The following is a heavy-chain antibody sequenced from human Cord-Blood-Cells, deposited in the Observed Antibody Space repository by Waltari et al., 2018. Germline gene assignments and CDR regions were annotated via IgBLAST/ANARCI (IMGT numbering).Heavy chain of an antibody. CDR3: ARGYRITIFGVVIARYGMDV. D-gene: IGHD3-3*01. J-gene: IGHJ6*02. Sequence: QVQLQQWGAGLLKPSAPLSLTCAVHGGPFRGYSWSWIRQHPATGLEWIGEINHNGSTNYNPSLKSRVTISVDTSKNQFSLKPSCVTAADTAVYYCARGYRITIFGVVIARYGMDVWGQGTTVTVSS. CDR1: GGPFRGYS. CDR2: INHNGST. V-gene: IGHV4-34*01.